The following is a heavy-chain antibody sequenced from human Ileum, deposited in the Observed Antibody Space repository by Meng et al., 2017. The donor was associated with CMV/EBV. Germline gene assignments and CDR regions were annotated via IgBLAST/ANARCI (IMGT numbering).Heavy chain of an antibody. CDR3: ASPGSGAVYYFDF. Sequence: GQLVGSGGGLVQPGGALRLACASSGLTVSNSYMSWVRQTPGKGLEWVSIMYSGGYTYYADSVEGRFTISRDNSKNTLYLQMDSLRAEDTAVYYCASPGSGAVYYFDFWGQGTLVTVSS. D-gene: IGHD3-10*01. J-gene: IGHJ4*02. CDR1: GLTVSNSY. V-gene: IGHV3-66*01. CDR2: MYSGGYT.